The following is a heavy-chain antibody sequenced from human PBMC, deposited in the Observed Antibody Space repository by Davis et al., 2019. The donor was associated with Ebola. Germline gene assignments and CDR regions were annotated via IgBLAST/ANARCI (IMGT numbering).Heavy chain of an antibody. D-gene: IGHD2-2*01. Sequence: GESLKISCAASGFTFSNYWMSWARQAPGKGLECVAHIKEDGSKEFYVDSVKGRFTISRDNAKNTLYLQMNSLRDEDTAVYYCARGTHYAHDYWGQGTLVTVSS. CDR3: ARGTHYAHDY. CDR2: IKEDGSKE. V-gene: IGHV3-7*01. CDR1: GFTFSNYW. J-gene: IGHJ4*02.